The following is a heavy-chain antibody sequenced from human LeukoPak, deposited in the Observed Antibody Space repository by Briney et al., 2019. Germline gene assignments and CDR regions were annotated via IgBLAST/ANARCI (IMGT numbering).Heavy chain of an antibody. J-gene: IGHJ6*02. Sequence: GGSLRLSCAASGFTVSSNYMSWVRQAPGKGLEWVSVIYSGGSTYYADSVKGRFTISRDNSKNTLYLQMNSLRAEDTAVYYCARDHRDSSSWYRSLGIDWDYYYGMDVWGQGTTVTVSS. D-gene: IGHD6-13*01. CDR1: GFTVSSNY. CDR2: IYSGGST. V-gene: IGHV3-66*01. CDR3: ARDHRDSSSWYRSLGIDWDYYYGMDV.